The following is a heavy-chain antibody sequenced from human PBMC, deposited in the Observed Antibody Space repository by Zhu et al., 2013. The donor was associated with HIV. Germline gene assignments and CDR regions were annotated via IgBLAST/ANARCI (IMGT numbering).Heavy chain of an antibody. V-gene: IGHV3-48*03. CDR1: GFTFSSYE. D-gene: IGHD1-26*01. CDR3: ARARTTESRTEWELPIPYFDY. Sequence: VQLVESGGGLVQPGGSLRLSCAASGFTFSSYEMNWVRQAPGKGLEWVSYISSSGSTIYYADSVKGRFTISRDNAKNSLYLQMNSLRAEDTAVYYCARARTTESRTEWELPIPYFDYWGQGTLVHRLL. J-gene: IGHJ4*02. CDR2: ISSSGSTI.